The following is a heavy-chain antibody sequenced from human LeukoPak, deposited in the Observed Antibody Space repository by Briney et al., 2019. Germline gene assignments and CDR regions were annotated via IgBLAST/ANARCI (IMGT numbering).Heavy chain of an antibody. V-gene: IGHV3-23*01. Sequence: GGSLRLSCAASGFTFSSYAMSWVRQAPGKGLEWVSGISGSGDNTYYADSVKGRFTISRDNSKNTLYVQVNSLGTEDTAAYYRAKGSYYDSSGSFYFDYWGQGTLVTVSS. CDR3: AKGSYYDSSGSFYFDY. CDR1: GFTFSSYA. J-gene: IGHJ4*02. D-gene: IGHD3-22*01. CDR2: ISGSGDNT.